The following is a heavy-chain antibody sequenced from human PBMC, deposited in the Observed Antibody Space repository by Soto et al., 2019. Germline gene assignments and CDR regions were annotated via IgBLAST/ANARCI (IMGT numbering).Heavy chain of an antibody. CDR1: GGTFSSYA. J-gene: IGHJ4*02. CDR3: ARAKRDSSSWYFDY. D-gene: IGHD6-13*01. CDR2: IIPIFGTA. V-gene: IGHV1-69*06. Sequence: SVKVSCKASGGTFSSYAISWVRQAPGQGLEWMGGIIPIFGTANYAQKFQGRVTITADKSTSTAYMELSSPRSEDTAVYYCARAKRDSSSWYFDYWGQGTLVTVSS.